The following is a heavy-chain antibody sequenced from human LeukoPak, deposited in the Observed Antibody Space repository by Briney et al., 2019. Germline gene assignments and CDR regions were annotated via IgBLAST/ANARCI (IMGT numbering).Heavy chain of an antibody. V-gene: IGHV3-74*01. D-gene: IGHD2-15*01. J-gene: IGHJ4*02. CDR3: ARDRDSDYFDY. Sequence: GGSLRLSCAASGFTFSSYWMHWVRQVPGKGLVWVSRINSDGSSTSYADSVKGRFTISRDNAKNTLYLQMNSLRAEDTAVYYCARDRDSDYFDYWGQGTLVTVSS. CDR1: GFTFSSYW. CDR2: INSDGSST.